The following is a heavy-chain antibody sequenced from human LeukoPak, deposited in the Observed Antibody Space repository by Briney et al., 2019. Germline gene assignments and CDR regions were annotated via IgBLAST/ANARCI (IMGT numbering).Heavy chain of an antibody. V-gene: IGHV3-7*01. Sequence: GGSLRLSCAASGFTFSSYWRSWVRQAPGKGLEWVANIKQDGSEKYYVDSVKGRFTISRDNAKNSLYLQMNSLRAEDTSVYHCARATDYWGQGTLVTVSS. CDR2: IKQDGSEK. J-gene: IGHJ4*02. CDR1: GFTFSSYW. CDR3: ARATDY.